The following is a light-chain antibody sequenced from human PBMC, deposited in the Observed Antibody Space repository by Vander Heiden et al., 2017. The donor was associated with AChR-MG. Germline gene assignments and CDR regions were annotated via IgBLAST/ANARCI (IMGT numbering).Light chain of an antibody. CDR3: AAWDDRLSAVL. CDR2: RNT. CDR1: GSNIGSNY. J-gene: IGLJ2*01. Sequence: QSVLTQPPSASGTPGQRVTISCSGSGSNIGSNYVYWYQQLPRAAPKLLIYRNTQRPSGVPDRFSGSKSGTSASLAISGLRSEDEADYYCAAWDDRLSAVLFGGGTKLTGL. V-gene: IGLV1-47*01.